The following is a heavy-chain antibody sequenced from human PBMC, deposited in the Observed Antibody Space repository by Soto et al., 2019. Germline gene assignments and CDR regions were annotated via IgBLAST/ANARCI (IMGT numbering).Heavy chain of an antibody. CDR1: GGSISSYY. CDR3: ARGGWLQLFDY. CDR2: IYYSGST. Sequence: PXGTLSLTCTVSGGSISSYYWSWIRQPPGKGLEWIGYIYYSGSTNYNPSLKSRVTISVDTSKNQFSLKLSSVTAADTAVYYCARGGWLQLFDYWGQGTLVTVSS. D-gene: IGHD1-1*01. V-gene: IGHV4-59*01. J-gene: IGHJ4*02.